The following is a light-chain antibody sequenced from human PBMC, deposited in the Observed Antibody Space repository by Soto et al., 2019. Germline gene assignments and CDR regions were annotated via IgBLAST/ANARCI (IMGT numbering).Light chain of an antibody. CDR3: ASYSSSSTFYV. V-gene: IGLV2-14*01. J-gene: IGLJ1*01. Sequence: QSVLTQGASVSGSPGQSITISCTGTSSDVGGYKFVSWYQHHPGKAPKLMISEVSNRPSGVSNRFSGSKSGNTASLTISGLQVEDEADYYCASYSSSSTFYVFGTGTKLTVL. CDR2: EVS. CDR1: SSDVGGYKF.